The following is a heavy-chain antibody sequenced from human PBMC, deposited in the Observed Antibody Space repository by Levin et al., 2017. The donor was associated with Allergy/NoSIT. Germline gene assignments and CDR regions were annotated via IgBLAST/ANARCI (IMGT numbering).Heavy chain of an antibody. CDR1: GFTFSAYA. Sequence: GESLKISCAASGFTFSAYAMSWVRQAPGKGLEWVSSITKSDGRPYYADSVKGRFTISRDNSKNTLYLQMNSLRAEDTALYYCAKRHDNSAYYGLPYDRWGRGTLVTVS. J-gene: IGHJ2*01. CDR3: AKRHDNSAYYGLPYDR. CDR2: ITKSDGRP. V-gene: IGHV3-23*01. D-gene: IGHD3-22*01.